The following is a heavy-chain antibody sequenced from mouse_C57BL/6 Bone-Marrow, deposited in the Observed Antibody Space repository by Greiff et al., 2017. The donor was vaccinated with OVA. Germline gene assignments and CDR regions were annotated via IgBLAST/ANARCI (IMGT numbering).Heavy chain of an antibody. V-gene: IGHV5-16*01. CDR1: GFTFSDYY. J-gene: IGHJ2*01. Sequence: EVQRVESEGGLVQPGSSMKLSCTASGFTFSDYYMAWVRQVPEKGLEWVANINYDGSSTYYLDSLKSRFIISRDNAKNILYLQMSSLKSEDTATYYCARGYYYGSSPYYFDYWGQGTTLTVSS. CDR2: INYDGSST. D-gene: IGHD1-1*01. CDR3: ARGYYYGSSPYYFDY.